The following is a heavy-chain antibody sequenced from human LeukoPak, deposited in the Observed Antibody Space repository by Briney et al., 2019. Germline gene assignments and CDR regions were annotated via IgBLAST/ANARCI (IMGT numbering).Heavy chain of an antibody. Sequence: GESLKISCKGSGYSFTSYWIGWVRQMPGKGLEWMGIIYPGDSDTRYSPSFQGQVTISADKSISTAYLQWSSLQASDTAMYYCATITHSGSYYYYYYMDVWGRGTTVTVSS. D-gene: IGHD1-26*01. V-gene: IGHV5-51*01. CDR2: IYPGDSDT. CDR3: ATITHSGSYYYYYYMDV. CDR1: GYSFTSYW. J-gene: IGHJ6*03.